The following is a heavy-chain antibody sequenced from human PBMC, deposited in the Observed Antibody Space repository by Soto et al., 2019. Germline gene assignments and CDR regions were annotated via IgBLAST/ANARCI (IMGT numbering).Heavy chain of an antibody. V-gene: IGHV3-30-3*01. D-gene: IGHD2-15*01. CDR1: EFIFSSYV. Sequence: VQLLESGGGLVQPGGSLRLSCAASEFIFSSYVMHWIRQAPGKGLEWVALISYDGSKKYYADSVKGRFTISRDNSKNTLYMQMNSLRPEDTAVYYCARGGYNTSYYFDYWGQGTLVTVSS. J-gene: IGHJ4*02. CDR3: ARGGYNTSYYFDY. CDR2: ISYDGSKK.